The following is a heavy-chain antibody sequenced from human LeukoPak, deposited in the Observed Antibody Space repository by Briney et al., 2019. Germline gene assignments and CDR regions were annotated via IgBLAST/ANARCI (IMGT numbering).Heavy chain of an antibody. V-gene: IGHV1-2*04. D-gene: IGHD3-10*02. CDR2: INPNSGGT. CDR3: ASSVRGAKGWFDP. CDR1: GYTFTGYY. Sequence: ASVKVSCKASGYTFTGYYMHWVRQAPGQGLEWMGWINPNSGGTNYAQKFQGWVTMTRDTSISTAYMELSRLRSDDTAVYYCASSVRGAKGWFDPWGQGTLVTVSS. J-gene: IGHJ5*02.